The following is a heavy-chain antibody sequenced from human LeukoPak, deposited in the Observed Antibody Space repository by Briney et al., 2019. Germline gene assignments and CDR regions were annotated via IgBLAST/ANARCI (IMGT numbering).Heavy chain of an antibody. V-gene: IGHV3-53*01. CDR2: LYSDGRT. D-gene: IGHD1-20*01. CDR3: ARGDNWNGVGAFDV. CDR1: GFTVSSTF. Sequence: GGSLRLSCEASGFTVSSTFMSWVRQAPGEGLEWVSALYSDGRTYYADSVRGRFTISRDNSKNKLYLQMNSLRAEDTAVYYCARGDNWNGVGAFDVWGQGTLVTVSS. J-gene: IGHJ3*01.